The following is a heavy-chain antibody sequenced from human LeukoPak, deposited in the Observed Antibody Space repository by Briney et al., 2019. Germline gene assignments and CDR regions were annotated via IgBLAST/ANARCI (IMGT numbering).Heavy chain of an antibody. CDR2: ISYDGSNK. V-gene: IGHV3-30*04. CDR3: ARDRSPAPGRSYGRGHFDY. Sequence: GRSLRLSCAASGFTFSSYAMHWVRQAPGKGLEWVAVISYDGSNKYYADSVKGRFTISRDNSKNTLYLQMNSLRSDDTAVYYCARDRSPAPGRSYGRGHFDYWGQGTLVTVSS. CDR1: GFTFSSYA. J-gene: IGHJ4*02. D-gene: IGHD5-18*01.